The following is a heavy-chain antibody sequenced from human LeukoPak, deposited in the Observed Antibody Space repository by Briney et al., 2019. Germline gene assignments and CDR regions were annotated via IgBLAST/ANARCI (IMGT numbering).Heavy chain of an antibody. V-gene: IGHV4-34*01. J-gene: IGHJ4*02. Sequence: SETLSLTCGVYRGSFSGYFWSWIRQPPGKGLEWIGEISQSGSTNYNSSLKSRVTISLDTSNNQFSLKLRSVTAADTAVYYCARDTGSSYDWGQGTLVTVSS. CDR1: RGSFSGYF. CDR3: ARDTGSSYD. CDR2: ISQSGST. D-gene: IGHD6-13*01.